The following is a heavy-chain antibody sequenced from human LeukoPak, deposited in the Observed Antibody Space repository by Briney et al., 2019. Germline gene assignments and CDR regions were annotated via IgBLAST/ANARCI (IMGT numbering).Heavy chain of an antibody. D-gene: IGHD4-17*01. CDR3: ARPYGDLGADFDY. CDR2: IRSKVNNYAT. Sequence: PGGSLRLSCSGSGFTLSGSASHWVRQASGKGLEWVGRIRSKVNNYATEHAPSVRGRFTISRDDSKNTAYLQMNSLRVEDTAVYFCARPYGDLGADFDYWGQGTLVTVSS. J-gene: IGHJ4*02. CDR1: GFTLSGSA. V-gene: IGHV3-73*01.